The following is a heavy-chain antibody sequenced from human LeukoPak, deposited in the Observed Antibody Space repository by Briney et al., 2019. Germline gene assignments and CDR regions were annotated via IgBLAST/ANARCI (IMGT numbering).Heavy chain of an antibody. V-gene: IGHV3-23*01. J-gene: IGHJ1*01. D-gene: IGHD3-10*01. Sequence: GGSLRLSCAASGFTFSTYAMGWVRQAPGKGLEWVSAIRGGGATTYYADSVKGRFTISRDNSKNTLYLQMNSLRAEDTAVYYCASHGITMEEHFQHWGQGTLVTVSS. CDR3: ASHGITMEEHFQH. CDR2: IRGGGATT. CDR1: GFTFSTYA.